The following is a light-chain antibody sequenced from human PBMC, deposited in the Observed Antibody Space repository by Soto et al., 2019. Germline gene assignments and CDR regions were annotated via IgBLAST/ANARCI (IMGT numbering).Light chain of an antibody. CDR2: EVS. CDR1: SSDVGGYNY. CDR3: SSYTSSSTPYV. J-gene: IGLJ1*01. V-gene: IGLV2-14*01. Sequence: QSVLTQPASVSGSPGQSITISCTGTSSDVGGYNYVSWYQQHPGKAPKLMISEVSNRPSGVSNRFSGSKSGNTASLTISGLLAEDEADYYCSSYTSSSTPYVFGTGTKVTVL.